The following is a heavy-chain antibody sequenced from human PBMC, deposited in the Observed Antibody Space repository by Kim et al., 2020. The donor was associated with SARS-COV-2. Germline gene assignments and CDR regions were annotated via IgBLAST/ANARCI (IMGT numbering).Heavy chain of an antibody. CDR3: ARGRRGYDILTGYVTRGYYGMDV. Sequence: SETLSLTCAVYGGSFSGYYWSWIRQPPGKGLEWIGEINHSGSTNYNPSLKSRVTISVDTSKNQFSLKLSSVTAADTAVYYCARGRRGYDILTGYVTRGYYGMDVWGQGTTVTVSS. V-gene: IGHV4-34*01. CDR2: INHSGST. CDR1: GGSFSGYY. D-gene: IGHD3-9*01. J-gene: IGHJ6*02.